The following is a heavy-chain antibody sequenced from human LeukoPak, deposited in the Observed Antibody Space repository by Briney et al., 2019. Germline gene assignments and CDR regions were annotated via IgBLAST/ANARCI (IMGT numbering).Heavy chain of an antibody. D-gene: IGHD3-10*01. CDR3: ARENGLWFEDYYYGMDV. V-gene: IGHV1-18*01. CDR1: GYTFTSYG. CDR2: ISAYNGNT. Sequence: GASVKVSCKASGYTFTSYGIGWVRQAPGQGLEWMGWISAYNGNTNYAQKLQGRVTMTTDTSTSTAYMELRSLRSDDTAVYYCARENGLWFEDYYYGMDVWGQGTTVTVSS. J-gene: IGHJ6*02.